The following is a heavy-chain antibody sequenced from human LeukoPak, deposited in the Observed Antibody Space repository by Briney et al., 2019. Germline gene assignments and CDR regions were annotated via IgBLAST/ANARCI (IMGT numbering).Heavy chain of an antibody. J-gene: IGHJ3*02. CDR3: ARVRAAADAFDI. V-gene: IGHV4-61*01. Sequence: SETLSLTCTVSGGSVSSGSHYWSWIRQPPGKGLEWIGYIYYSGRTNYNPSLKSRVVISVDTSKNQFPLKLSSVTAADTAVYYCARVRAAADAFDIWGQGTMVTVSS. D-gene: IGHD6-25*01. CDR2: IYYSGRT. CDR1: GGSVSSGSHY.